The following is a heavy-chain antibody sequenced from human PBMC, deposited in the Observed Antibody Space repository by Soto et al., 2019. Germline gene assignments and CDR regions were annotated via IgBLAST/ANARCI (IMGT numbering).Heavy chain of an antibody. CDR2: INPSGGST. V-gene: IGHV1-46*03. CDR1: GYTFTSYY. CDR3: ARDRLPPHCSGGSCYLSPSDWFDP. D-gene: IGHD2-15*01. Sequence: ASVKVSCKASGYTFTSYYMHWVRQAPGQGLEWMGIINPSGGSTSYAQKFQGRVTMTRDTSTSTVYMELSSLRSEDTAVYYCARDRLPPHCSGGSCYLSPSDWFDPWGQGTLVTVSS. J-gene: IGHJ5*02.